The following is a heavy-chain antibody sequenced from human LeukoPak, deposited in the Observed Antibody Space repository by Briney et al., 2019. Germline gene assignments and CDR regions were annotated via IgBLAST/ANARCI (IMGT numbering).Heavy chain of an antibody. J-gene: IGHJ4*02. CDR1: GFTFSTSG. V-gene: IGHV3-23*01. Sequence: GGSLRLSCVASGFTFSTSGIHWVRQSPGKGLDWVSAISGSGGSTYYADSVKGRFTISRDNSKNTLYLQMNSLRAEDTAVYYCAKVGGLAVRGVGTNFDYWGQGTLVTVSS. D-gene: IGHD3-10*01. CDR3: AKVGGLAVRGVGTNFDY. CDR2: ISGSGGST.